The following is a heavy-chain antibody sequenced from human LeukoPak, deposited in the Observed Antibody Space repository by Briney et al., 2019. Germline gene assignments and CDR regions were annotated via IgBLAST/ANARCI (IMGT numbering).Heavy chain of an antibody. CDR3: AGVDRRDGYKYYFDY. J-gene: IGHJ4*02. V-gene: IGHV4-30-4*08. CDR1: GGSISSGDYY. D-gene: IGHD5-24*01. Sequence: SETLSLTCTVSGGSISSGDYYWSWIRQPPGKGLEWIGYIYYSGSTFYNPSLKSRLTISVDTSKNQFSLKLSSVTAADTAVYYCAGVDRRDGYKYYFDYWGQGTLVTVSS. CDR2: IYYSGST.